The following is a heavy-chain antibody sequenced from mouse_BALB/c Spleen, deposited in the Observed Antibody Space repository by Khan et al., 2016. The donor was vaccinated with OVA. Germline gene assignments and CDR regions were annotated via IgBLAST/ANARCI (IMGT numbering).Heavy chain of an antibody. J-gene: IGHJ3*01. CDR1: GFSLSNYG. CDR2: TWAGGST. Sequence: VELVESGPGLVAPSQSLSITCTVSGFSLSNYGVHWLRQPPGKGLEWLGVTWAGGSTNYNSPLMSRLSISKDNSKGQVFLKMNSLQTDDTAMYYCATLYGDEPYWGQGTLVTVSA. CDR3: ATLYGDEPY. D-gene: IGHD2-13*01. V-gene: IGHV2-9*02.